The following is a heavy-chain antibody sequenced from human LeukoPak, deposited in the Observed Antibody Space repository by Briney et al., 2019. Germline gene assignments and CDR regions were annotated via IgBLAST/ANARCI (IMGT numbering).Heavy chain of an antibody. CDR3: AIRYCSGGSCYFDY. CDR1: GFTFSSYG. V-gene: IGHV3-30*02. J-gene: IGHJ4*02. Sequence: PGGSLRLSCAASGFTFSSYGIHWVRQAPGKGLEWVAVVWYDGSEKYYADSVKGRFTISRDNSKNTLYLQMNSLRAEDTAVYYCAIRYCSGGSCYFDYWGQGTLVTVSS. D-gene: IGHD2-15*01. CDR2: VWYDGSEK.